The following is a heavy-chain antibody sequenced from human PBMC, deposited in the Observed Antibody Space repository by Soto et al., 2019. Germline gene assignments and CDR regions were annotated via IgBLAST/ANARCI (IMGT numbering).Heavy chain of an antibody. J-gene: IGHJ4*02. CDR3: AKARGAMVRGAAFYFDY. V-gene: IGHV3-23*01. D-gene: IGHD3-10*01. CDR1: GFTFTIYA. Sequence: PGGSLRLSCAASGFTFTIYAMRWVRQAPGKGLEWVSAITGSGGSTYYADSVKGRFTISRDNSKNTLYLQMNSLRAEDTAVYYCAKARGAMVRGAAFYFDYWGQGTLVTVSS. CDR2: ITGSGGST.